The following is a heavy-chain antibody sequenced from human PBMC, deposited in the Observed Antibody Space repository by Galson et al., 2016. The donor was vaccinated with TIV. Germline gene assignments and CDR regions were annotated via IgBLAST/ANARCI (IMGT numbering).Heavy chain of an antibody. CDR1: GGSFSGY. CDR2: ISHSGIT. D-gene: IGHD3-22*01. V-gene: IGHV4-34*01. CDR3: ARDRERYYVNSGYSFYYYYLDA. J-gene: IGHJ6*03. Sequence: SETLSLTCAVYGGSFSGYWAWIRQPPGKGLEWIGEISHSGITKYSPSLKSRVTISIDTSKNQFSLTLSSVAAADTAVYYCARDRERYYVNSGYSFYYYYLDAWRKWTTVTVS.